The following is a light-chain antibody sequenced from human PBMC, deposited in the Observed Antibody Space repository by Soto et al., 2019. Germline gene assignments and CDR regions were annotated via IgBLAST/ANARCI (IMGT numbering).Light chain of an antibody. J-gene: IGKJ1*01. CDR2: AAS. V-gene: IGKV1-39*01. CDR1: QSISSY. CDR3: QQSYSTPRT. Sequence: DIQMTQSPSSLSASVGDRVTITCRASQSISSYLNWYQQKPGKAPNLLIYAASSLQSGVPSRFSGSGSGTDFTLTTSSLQPEHFATYYCQQSYSTPRTFGQGTKVEIK.